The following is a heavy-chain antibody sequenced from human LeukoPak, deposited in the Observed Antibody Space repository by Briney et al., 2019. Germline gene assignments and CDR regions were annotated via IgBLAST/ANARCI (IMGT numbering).Heavy chain of an antibody. CDR3: AKDYSVSNWCFDL. V-gene: IGHV3-23*01. CDR2: ISGAGDKT. J-gene: IGHJ2*01. D-gene: IGHD5/OR15-5a*01. CDR1: GFTFSSSY. Sequence: GGSLRLSCAASGFTFSSSYMSWVRQAPGKGLEWVSTISGAGDKTNYADSVTGRFTISRDNSKNTLYLQMNSLRVEDTAVYYCAKDYSVSNWCFDLWGRGTLVTVSS.